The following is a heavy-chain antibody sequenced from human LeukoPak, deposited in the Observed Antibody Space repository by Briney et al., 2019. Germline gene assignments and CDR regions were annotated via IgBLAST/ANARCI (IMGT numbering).Heavy chain of an antibody. CDR1: GYTFTGYY. J-gene: IGHJ3*02. CDR2: INPNSGAT. Sequence: ASVKVSCKASGYTFTGYYMHWVRQAPGQGLEWMGWINPNSGATNYAQKFQGRVTMTRDTSISTAYMELSGLRSDDTAVYYCASPVLIGGDDAFDIWGQGTMVTVSS. D-gene: IGHD3-16*01. V-gene: IGHV1-2*02. CDR3: ASPVLIGGDDAFDI.